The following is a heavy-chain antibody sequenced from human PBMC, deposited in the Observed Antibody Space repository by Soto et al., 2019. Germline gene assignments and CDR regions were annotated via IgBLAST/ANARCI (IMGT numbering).Heavy chain of an antibody. CDR2: INPSGGST. CDR3: ATSGNWYYFHY. D-gene: IGHD1-1*01. Sequence: ASVKVSCKASGYTFTSYYMNWVRQAPGQGLEWMGIINPSGGSTSYAQKFQGRVTMTRDTSTSTVYMELSSLRSEDTAVYYCATSGNWYYFHYWGQATQITVSS. J-gene: IGHJ4*02. V-gene: IGHV1-46*01. CDR1: GYTFTSYY.